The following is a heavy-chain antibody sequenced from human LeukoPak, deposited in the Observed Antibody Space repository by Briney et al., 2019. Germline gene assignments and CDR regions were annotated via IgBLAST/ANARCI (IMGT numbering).Heavy chain of an antibody. J-gene: IGHJ4*02. CDR3: AARWPTAPLDY. Sequence: GGSLRLSCAASGFTFSRFSMNWVRQAPGKGLEWVSSISSSSSYIYYADSVKGRFTISRDNAKNSLYLQMNSLRAEDTAVYYFAARWPTAPLDYWGQGTLVTVSS. CDR1: GFTFSRFS. CDR2: ISSSSSYI. D-gene: IGHD5-24*01. V-gene: IGHV3-21*01.